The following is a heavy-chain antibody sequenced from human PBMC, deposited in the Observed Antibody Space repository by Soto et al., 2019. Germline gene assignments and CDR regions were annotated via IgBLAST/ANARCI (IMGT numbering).Heavy chain of an antibody. D-gene: IGHD3-3*01. J-gene: IGHJ6*02. Sequence: PGGSLRLSCAASGFTFRRYSMKWVRPAPGKGLEWVSSISSSSRYIYYAGSVKGRFTISRDNAKNSLYLQMNSLGAEDTAVYYCARDVRFLEWVYGMDVWGQGTTVTVSS. CDR3: ARDVRFLEWVYGMDV. CDR2: ISSSSRYI. CDR1: GFTFRRYS. V-gene: IGHV3-21*01.